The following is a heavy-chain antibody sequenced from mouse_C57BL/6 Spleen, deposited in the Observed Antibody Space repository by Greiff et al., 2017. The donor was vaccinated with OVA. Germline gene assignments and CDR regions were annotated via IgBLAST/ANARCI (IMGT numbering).Heavy chain of an antibody. D-gene: IGHD2-2*01. J-gene: IGHJ2*01. CDR3: ARHEEYGYDPYYFDD. CDR2: FYPGSGST. CDR1: GYTFTEYT. V-gene: IGHV1-62-2*01. Sequence: VQLQQSGAELVKPGASVKLSCKASGYTFTEYTIHWVKQRSGQGLEWIGWFYPGSGSTKYNEKFKDKATLTADKSSSTVYMELSRVTSEDSAVYFGARHEEYGYDPYYFDDWGQGTTLTVSS.